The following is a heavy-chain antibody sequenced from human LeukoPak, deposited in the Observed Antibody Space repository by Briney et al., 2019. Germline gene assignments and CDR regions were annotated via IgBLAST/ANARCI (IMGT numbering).Heavy chain of an antibody. V-gene: IGHV3-23*01. CDR2: ISGSGGIT. D-gene: IGHD1-26*01. Sequence: GSLRLSCAASGFTFSSYAMRWVRQAPGKGLEWVSAISGSGGITHYADSVKGRFTISRDNSKNTVYLQMNRLRVEDTAVYYCANTVGATHADKWGQGTLVTVAS. CDR1: GFTFSSYA. CDR3: ANTVGATHADK. J-gene: IGHJ4*02.